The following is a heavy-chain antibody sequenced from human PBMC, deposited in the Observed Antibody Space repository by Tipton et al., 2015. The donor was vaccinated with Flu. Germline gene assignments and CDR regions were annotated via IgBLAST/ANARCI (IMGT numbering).Heavy chain of an antibody. Sequence: LRLSCTVSGGSISSYYWSWIRQPPGKGLEWIGYIYYSGSTNYNPSLKGRVTISVDTSKNQFSLKLSSVTAADTAVYYCARSSSAYDYVWGGSYYFDFWGQGTLVTVSS. CDR1: GGSISSYY. CDR2: IYYSGST. J-gene: IGHJ4*02. CDR3: ARSSSAYDYVWGGSYYFDF. V-gene: IGHV4-59*01. D-gene: IGHD3-16*01.